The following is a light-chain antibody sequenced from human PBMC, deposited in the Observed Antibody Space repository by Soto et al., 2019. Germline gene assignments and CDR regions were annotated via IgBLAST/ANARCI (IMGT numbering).Light chain of an antibody. Sequence: QSALTQPASVSGSPGQSITISCTGTRSDVGGYNVVSWFKQHPGKATKLIIYEVTNRPSGISNLFSGSKSGNTASLTISVLQAEDEAEECCSSYVSSRTYVFGTGTNVTVL. J-gene: IGLJ1*01. CDR2: EVT. CDR1: RSDVGGYNV. V-gene: IGLV2-14*01. CDR3: SSYVSSRTYV.